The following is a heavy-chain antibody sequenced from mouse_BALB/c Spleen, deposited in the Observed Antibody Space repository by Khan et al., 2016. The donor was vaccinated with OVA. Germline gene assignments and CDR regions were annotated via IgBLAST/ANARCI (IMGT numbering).Heavy chain of an antibody. CDR3: ARISSYWYSDV. J-gene: IGHJ1*01. D-gene: IGHD6-2*01. V-gene: IGHV9-1*02. CDR2: INTYTGEP. Sequence: QIQLVHSGPELKKPGETVKISCKASGYTFTNYGMNWVKQAPGKGLKWMGWINTYTGEPTYADDFKGRFAFSLETSASTAYLQINNLKNEDMTTYFCARISSYWYSDVWGAGTTVTVSS. CDR1: GYTFTNYG.